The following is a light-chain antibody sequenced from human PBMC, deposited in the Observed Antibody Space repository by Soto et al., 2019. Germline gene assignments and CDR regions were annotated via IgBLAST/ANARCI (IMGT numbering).Light chain of an antibody. V-gene: IGKV1-9*01. J-gene: IGKJ4*01. CDR1: QSISSY. CDR3: QQLNSYPLT. CDR2: AAS. Sequence: DIQMTQSPSPLSASVGDRVTITCRASQSISSYLAWYQQKPGKAPKLLIYAASTLQSGVPSRFSGSGSGTEFTLTISSLQPEDFATYYCQQLNSYPLTFGGGTKVDIK.